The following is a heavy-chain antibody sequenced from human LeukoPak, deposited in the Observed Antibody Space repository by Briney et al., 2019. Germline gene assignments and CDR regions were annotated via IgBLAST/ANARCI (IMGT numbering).Heavy chain of an antibody. J-gene: IGHJ4*02. CDR3: AILGAMTPWDGDY. Sequence: TGGSLRLSCAASGFNFHNYAMHWVRQAPGKGLEWVSHINWNSDNIHYADSVKGRFTISRDNAKNSLYLQMKSLRPEDTALYYCAILGAMTPWDGDYWGQGTLVTVSS. V-gene: IGHV3-9*01. D-gene: IGHD1-26*01. CDR1: GFNFHNYA. CDR2: INWNSDNI.